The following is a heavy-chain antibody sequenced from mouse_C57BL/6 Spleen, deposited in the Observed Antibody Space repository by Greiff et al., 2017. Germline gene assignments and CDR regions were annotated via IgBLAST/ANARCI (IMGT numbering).Heavy chain of an antibody. Sequence: VQLQQPGAELVKPGASVKLSCKASGYTFTSYWMQWVKQRPGQGLEWIGEIDPSDSYTTYNQKFKGKASLTVGTSSSTAYMQHSSLTSEDSAVYYCARGIYYDYSFDYWGQGTTLTVSS. CDR3: ARGIYYDYSFDY. J-gene: IGHJ2*01. CDR2: IDPSDSYT. D-gene: IGHD2-4*01. V-gene: IGHV1-50*01. CDR1: GYTFTSYW.